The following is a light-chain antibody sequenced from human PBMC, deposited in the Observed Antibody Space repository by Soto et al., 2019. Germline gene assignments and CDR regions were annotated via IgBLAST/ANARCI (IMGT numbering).Light chain of an antibody. CDR1: SSDVGGYNY. V-gene: IGLV2-14*01. CDR3: SSYTSSSTVV. CDR2: DVS. Sequence: QSALTQPASVSGSPGQSITISCTGTSSDVGGYNYVSWYQQHPGKAPKLMIYDVSNRPSGVSNRFSGSKSGNTASLTISGPQAEDEADYYCSSYTSSSTVVFGGGTKPTVL. J-gene: IGLJ2*01.